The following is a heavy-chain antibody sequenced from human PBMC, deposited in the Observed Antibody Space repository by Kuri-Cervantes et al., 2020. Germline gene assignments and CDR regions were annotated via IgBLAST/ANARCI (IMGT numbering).Heavy chain of an antibody. Sequence: GGSLRLSCVVSGFTFSSYGMHCVRQAPGKGLEWVAGILYDGSNKYYTDSVKGRFTISRDNSKNTLYLQMNSLRAADTAVYYCAKVLRRRRKRGMDVWGQGTTVTVSS. D-gene: IGHD4-17*01. CDR3: AKVLRRRRKRGMDV. J-gene: IGHJ6*02. CDR1: GFTFSSYG. CDR2: ILYDGSNK. V-gene: IGHV3-30*18.